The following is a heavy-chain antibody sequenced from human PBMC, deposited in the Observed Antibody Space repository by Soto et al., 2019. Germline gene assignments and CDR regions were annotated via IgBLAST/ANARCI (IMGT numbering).Heavy chain of an antibody. J-gene: IGHJ4*02. CDR3: ARSVYGTFVY. D-gene: IGHD4-17*01. Sequence: SVKVSCKASGGTFSSYAISWVRQAPGQGLEWMGGIIPIFGTANYAQKFQGRVTITTDTSTSTAYMELRSLRSDDTAVYNCARSVYGTFVYWGQGTLVTVSS. CDR1: GGTFSSYA. V-gene: IGHV1-69*05. CDR2: IIPIFGTA.